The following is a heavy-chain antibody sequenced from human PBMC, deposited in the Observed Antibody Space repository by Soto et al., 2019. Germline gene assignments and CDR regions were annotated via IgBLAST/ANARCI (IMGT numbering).Heavy chain of an antibody. CDR3: ARDYSNKGFDY. D-gene: IGHD4-4*01. CDR1: GFVLIDY. J-gene: IGHJ4*01. Sequence: QVQLVESGGGLVRPGGSLRLSCTASGFVLIDYMSWIRQAPGRGLECVSYISGSGTAIYTADSVKGRFTVSKDDAKNSLYLQMNSLTAEDTAVYYCARDYSNKGFDYWGHGTLVTVSS. V-gene: IGHV3-11*01. CDR2: ISGSGTAI.